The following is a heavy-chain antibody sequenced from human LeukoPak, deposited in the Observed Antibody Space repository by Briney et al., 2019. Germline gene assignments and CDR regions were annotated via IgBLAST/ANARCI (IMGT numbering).Heavy chain of an antibody. CDR3: ARGPIG. CDR2: IKQDGSEK. Sequence: GGSLRLSCAASRFSFSTYRMNWVRQAPGKGLEWVANIKQDGSEKYYVDSVKGRFTISRDNAKNSLYLQMNSLRAEDTAVYYCARGPIGWGQGTLVTVSS. V-gene: IGHV3-7*01. J-gene: IGHJ4*02. CDR1: RFSFSTYR. D-gene: IGHD3-22*01.